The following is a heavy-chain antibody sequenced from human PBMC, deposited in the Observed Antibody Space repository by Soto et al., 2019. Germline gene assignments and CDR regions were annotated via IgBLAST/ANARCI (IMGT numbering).Heavy chain of an antibody. J-gene: IGHJ4*02. CDR2: IYYRGTT. CDR3: ARATESLYFDY. V-gene: IGHV4-31*01. Sequence: QVQLQESGPGLVKPSQTLSLTCTLSGASITSSGYYWSWIRLHPGEGLEWIGYIYYRGTTYFNPSLQRPVPISTATSKKEFSWTLTSGSAADTAVYYCARATESLYFDYWGRGILVTVTS. CDR1: GASITSSGYY.